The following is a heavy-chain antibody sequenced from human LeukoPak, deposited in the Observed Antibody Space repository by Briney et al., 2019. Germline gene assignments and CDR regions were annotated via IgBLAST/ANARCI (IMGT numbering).Heavy chain of an antibody. D-gene: IGHD1-26*01. V-gene: IGHV4-31*03. CDR2: TSYSEGT. J-gene: IGHJ4*02. CDR3: ATADWESFYFDS. CDR1: GGSVSRGGYY. Sequence: SETLSLTCTVSGGSVSRGGYYWNWIRQHPGKGLEWIGFTSYSEGTYYNPSLMSRITISVDISQNQFSLKMRDVPAADTAVYFCATADWESFYFDSWGQGALVAVSS.